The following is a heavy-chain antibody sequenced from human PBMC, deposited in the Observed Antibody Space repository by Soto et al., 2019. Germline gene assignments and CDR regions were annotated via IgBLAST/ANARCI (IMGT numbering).Heavy chain of an antibody. D-gene: IGHD2-21*01. Sequence: QVQLQESGPGLVKPSETLSLTCTVCGGSISSYYWGWIRQPPGKGLEGIGYIYYSGSTNYNPSLKRRVTKSVDTSRNQFSLKLSSVTAADTAVYYCARRWGGTFDYWGQGTLVTVSS. CDR3: ARRWGGTFDY. J-gene: IGHJ4*02. CDR1: GGSISSYY. CDR2: IYYSGST. V-gene: IGHV4-59*13.